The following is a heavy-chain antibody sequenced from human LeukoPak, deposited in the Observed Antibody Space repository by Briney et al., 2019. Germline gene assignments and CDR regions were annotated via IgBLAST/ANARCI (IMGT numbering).Heavy chain of an antibody. CDR3: ARDHRAGIVDY. Sequence: PETLSLTCAVYGGSFSGYYWSWIRQPAGKGLEWIGRIYTSGSTNYNPSLKSRLTMSVDTSKNQFSLKLSSVTAADTAVYYCARDHRAGIVDYWGQGTLVTVSS. CDR1: GGSFSGYY. J-gene: IGHJ4*02. D-gene: IGHD1-1*01. CDR2: IYTSGST. V-gene: IGHV4-4*07.